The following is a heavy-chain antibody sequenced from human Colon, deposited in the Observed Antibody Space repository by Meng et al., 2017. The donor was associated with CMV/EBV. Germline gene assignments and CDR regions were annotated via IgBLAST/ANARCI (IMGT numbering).Heavy chain of an antibody. CDR3: ARFLGYSYGYDY. Sequence: TVSGGSISSGGYYWSWIRQHPGKGLEWIGYIYYSGSTYYNPSLKSRVTISVDTSKNQFPLKLSSVTAADTAVYYCARFLGYSYGYDYWGQGTLVTVSS. V-gene: IGHV4-31*03. D-gene: IGHD5-18*01. J-gene: IGHJ4*02. CDR1: GGSISSGGYY. CDR2: IYYSGST.